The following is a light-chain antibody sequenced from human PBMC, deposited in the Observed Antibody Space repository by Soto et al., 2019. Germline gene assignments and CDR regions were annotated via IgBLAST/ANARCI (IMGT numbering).Light chain of an antibody. V-gene: IGLV2-11*01. CDR2: DVT. CDR3: CSYAGSYTWV. CDR1: SSDVGGYNY. Sequence: QSALTQPRSVSGSPGQSVTISCTGTSSDVGGYNYVSWYQQYPGKAPKPMIYDVTKRPSGVPDRFSGSKSGNTASLTISGLQAEDEADYYCCSYAGSYTWVFGGGTQLTVL. J-gene: IGLJ3*02.